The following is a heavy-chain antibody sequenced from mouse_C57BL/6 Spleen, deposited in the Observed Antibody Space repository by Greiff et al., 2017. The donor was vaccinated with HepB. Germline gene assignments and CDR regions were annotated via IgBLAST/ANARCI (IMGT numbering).Heavy chain of an antibody. V-gene: IGHV5-4*03. CDR1: GFTFSSYA. J-gene: IGHJ3*01. Sequence: EVKLVESGGGLVKPGGSLKLSCAASGFTFSSYAMSWVRQTPEKRLEWVATISDGGSYTYYPDNVKGRFTISRDNAKNNLYLQMSHLKSEDTAMYYCARLRSWFAYWGQVTLVTVSA. CDR3: ARLRSWFAY. CDR2: ISDGGSYT. D-gene: IGHD1-1*01.